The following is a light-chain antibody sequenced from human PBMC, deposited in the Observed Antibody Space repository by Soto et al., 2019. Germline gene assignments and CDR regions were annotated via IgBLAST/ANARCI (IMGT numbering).Light chain of an antibody. V-gene: IGKV1-5*01. J-gene: IGKJ1*01. Sequence: DIQMTQSPSTLSASVGDRVTITCRASQSISSWLAWYQQKPGKAPKLLIYDASSLESGVPSRFRGSGSGTEFTLPISSLQPDDFATYYCQQYNSYPGTFGQGTKVEIK. CDR1: QSISSW. CDR3: QQYNSYPGT. CDR2: DAS.